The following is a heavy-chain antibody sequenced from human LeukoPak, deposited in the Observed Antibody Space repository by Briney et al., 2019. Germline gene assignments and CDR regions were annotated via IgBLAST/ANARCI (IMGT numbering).Heavy chain of an antibody. V-gene: IGHV3-48*03. CDR1: GFTFSSYE. D-gene: IGHD3-10*02. Sequence: GGSLRLSCAASGFTFSSYEMNWVRQAPGKGLEWVAYISSSGSTIYYADSVKGRFTISRDNAKNSLYLQMNSLRAEDTAVYYCAELGITMIGGVWGKGATATISS. CDR3: AELGITMIGGV. CDR2: ISSSGSTI. J-gene: IGHJ6*04.